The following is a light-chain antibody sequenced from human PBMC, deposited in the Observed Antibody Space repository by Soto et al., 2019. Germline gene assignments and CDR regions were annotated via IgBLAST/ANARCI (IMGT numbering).Light chain of an antibody. Sequence: QSVLTQAPSTSGTPGQRVTISCSGTISNIGGNTVNWYQQVPGTAPKLLMYRDDQRPSGVPDRFSGSKSATSASLAIGGLQSEDEADYYCAAWDDGLKGWLFGGGTKLTVL. CDR2: RDD. V-gene: IGLV1-44*01. CDR1: ISNIGGNT. J-gene: IGLJ2*01. CDR3: AAWDDGLKGWL.